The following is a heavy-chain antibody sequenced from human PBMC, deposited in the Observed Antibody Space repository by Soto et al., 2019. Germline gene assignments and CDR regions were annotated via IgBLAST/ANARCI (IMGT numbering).Heavy chain of an antibody. Sequence: QVQLVESGGGVVQPGRSLRLSCAASGFTFSSYGMHWVRQAPGKGLEWVAVISYDGSNKYYADSVKGRFTISRDNSKNTLYLQMNSLRAEDTAVYYCAKIYVDSYYFDYWGQGTLVTVSS. J-gene: IGHJ4*02. D-gene: IGHD4-17*01. V-gene: IGHV3-30*18. CDR1: GFTFSSYG. CDR3: AKIYVDSYYFDY. CDR2: ISYDGSNK.